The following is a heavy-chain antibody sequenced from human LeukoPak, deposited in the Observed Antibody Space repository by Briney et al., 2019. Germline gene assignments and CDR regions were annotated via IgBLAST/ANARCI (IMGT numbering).Heavy chain of an antibody. CDR2: ISSSSSNI. V-gene: IGHV3-21*01. J-gene: IGHJ3*02. Sequence: GGSLRLSCAASGFTFSSYTMSWVRQAAGKGLEWVSSISSSSSNIYYADSVKGRFTISRDNAKNSLYLQMNSLRAEDTAVYYCARDRPVLSSGCDAFEIWGKRTMVT. D-gene: IGHD6-19*01. CDR1: GFTFSSYT. CDR3: ARDRPVLSSGCDAFEI.